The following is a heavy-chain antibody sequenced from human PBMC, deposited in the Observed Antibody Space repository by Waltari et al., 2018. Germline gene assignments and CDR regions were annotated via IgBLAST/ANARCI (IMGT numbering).Heavy chain of an antibody. Sequence: QVQLQQWGAGLLKPSETLSLTCAVYGGSFRGYYWSWIRQPPGKGLEWIGEINHMGSTNYNPSLKSRVTISVDTSKKQFSLKLSSVTAADTAVYYWARGYGPRYNWFDPGGQGTLVTVSA. J-gene: IGHJ5*02. CDR2: INHMGST. CDR3: ARGYGPRYNWFDP. CDR1: GGSFRGYY. V-gene: IGHV4-34*01. D-gene: IGHD4-17*01.